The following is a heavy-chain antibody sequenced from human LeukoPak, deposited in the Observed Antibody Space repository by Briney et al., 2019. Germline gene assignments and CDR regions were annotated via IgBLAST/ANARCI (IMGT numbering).Heavy chain of an antibody. CDR2: TSGSGAST. CDR1: GFTFSSYA. CDR3: AKGLGRRSSSWDMLNH. Sequence: PGGSLRLSCSASGFTFSSYAMTWVRQAPGKGLEWVSATSGSGASTYYADSVRGRFTISRDNSKNTLYLQMNSLRVEDTAVFYCAKGLGRRSSSWDMLNHWGQGTLVTASS. D-gene: IGHD6-13*01. J-gene: IGHJ5*02. V-gene: IGHV3-23*01.